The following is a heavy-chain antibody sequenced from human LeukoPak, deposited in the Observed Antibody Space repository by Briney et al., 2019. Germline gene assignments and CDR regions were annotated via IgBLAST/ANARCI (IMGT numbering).Heavy chain of an antibody. CDR2: INSDGSST. V-gene: IGHV3-74*01. CDR1: GFTFSNYW. CDR3: ARETKIAFGVVIPFDY. J-gene: IGHJ4*02. Sequence: TGGSLRLYCAASGFTFSNYWMHWVRQAPGKGLLWVSRINSDGSSTSYADSVKGRFTISRDNAKNTLYLQMNSPRAEDTAVYYCARETKIAFGVVIPFDYWGQGTLVTVSS. D-gene: IGHD3-3*01.